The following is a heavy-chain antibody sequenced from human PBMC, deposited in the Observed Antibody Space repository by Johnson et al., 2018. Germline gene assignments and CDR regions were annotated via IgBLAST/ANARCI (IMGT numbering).Heavy chain of an antibody. Sequence: VQLVQSGGGLVQPGRSLRLSCAASGFTFDDYAMHWVRQAPGKGLEWVSGVSWNSGTIGYGDSVKGRFTISRDNANNSLHLQMNSLRAEDTAWYYCAKDGGYSNSGWFDSWGQGILVTVSS. J-gene: IGHJ5*01. V-gene: IGHV3-9*01. CDR2: VSWNSGTI. D-gene: IGHD4-11*01. CDR1: GFTFDDYA. CDR3: AKDGGYSNSGWFDS.